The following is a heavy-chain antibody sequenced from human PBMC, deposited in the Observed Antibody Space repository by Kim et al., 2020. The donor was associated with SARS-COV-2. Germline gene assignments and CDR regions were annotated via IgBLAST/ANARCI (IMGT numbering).Heavy chain of an antibody. D-gene: IGHD2-15*01. Sequence: YNPTLQRRVPISVDRSKNQFSLKLGSVTAADTAVYYCARVVVAARAAFDIWGQGTMVTVSS. V-gene: IGHV4-30-2*01. J-gene: IGHJ3*02. CDR3: ARVVVAARAAFDI.